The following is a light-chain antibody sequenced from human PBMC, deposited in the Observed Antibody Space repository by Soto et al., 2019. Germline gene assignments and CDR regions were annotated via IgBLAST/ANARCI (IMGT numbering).Light chain of an antibody. V-gene: IGKV3-20*01. J-gene: IGKJ5*01. CDR1: QSVSSNF. CDR2: GAS. CDR3: QQYGSSPIT. Sequence: EIVLTQSPGTLSLSPGDRATLSCRASQSVSSNFLAWYQQTPGRAPRLLIYGASSRATGIPDRFSGGGSGTDFILTVSRLEPEDFAAYYCQQYGSSPITFGQGTRLEIK.